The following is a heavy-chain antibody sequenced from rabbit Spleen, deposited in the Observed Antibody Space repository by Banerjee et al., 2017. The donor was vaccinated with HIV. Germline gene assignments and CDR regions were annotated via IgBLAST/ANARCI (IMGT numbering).Heavy chain of an antibody. Sequence: QQLVESGGGLVKPGASLTLTCKASGFSFSSGYYMSWVRQAPGKGLEWIGCTGTGSGSTYYASWAKGRFTISKTSSTTVTLQMTSLTAADTATYFCASSEGISNGHLTRLDLWGQGTLVTVS. CDR1: GFSFSSGYY. D-gene: IGHD1-1*01. V-gene: IGHV1S40*01. J-gene: IGHJ3*01. CDR2: TGTGSGST. CDR3: ASSEGISNGHLTRLDL.